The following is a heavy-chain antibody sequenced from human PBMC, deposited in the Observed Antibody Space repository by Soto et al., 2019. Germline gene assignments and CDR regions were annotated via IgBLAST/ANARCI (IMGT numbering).Heavy chain of an antibody. Sequence: PGGSLRPSCAASGFTFSSYEMNWVRQAPGKGLEWVSYISSSVISDSGSTIYYADSVKGRFTISRDDAKNSLYLQMNSLRAEDTAVYYCARGPPLDYWGQGTLVTVSS. CDR1: GFTFSSYE. V-gene: IGHV3-48*03. CDR2: ISSSVISDSGSTI. J-gene: IGHJ4*02. CDR3: ARGPPLDY.